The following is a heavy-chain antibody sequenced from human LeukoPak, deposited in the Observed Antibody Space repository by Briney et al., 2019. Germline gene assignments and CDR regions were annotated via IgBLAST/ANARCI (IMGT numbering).Heavy chain of an antibody. D-gene: IGHD6-13*01. CDR1: GFTFSGYW. J-gene: IGHJ6*03. CDR2: IYPGDSDT. V-gene: IGHV5-51*01. Sequence: GGSLRLSCAASGFTFSGYWIGWVRQMPGKGLEWMGIIYPGDSDTRYSPSFQGQVTISADKSISTAYLQWSSLKASDTAMYYCARGAYSSSMDVWGKGTTVTVSS. CDR3: ARGAYSSSMDV.